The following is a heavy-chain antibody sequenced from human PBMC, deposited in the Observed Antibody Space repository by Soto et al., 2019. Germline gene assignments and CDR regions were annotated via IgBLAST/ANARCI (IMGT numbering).Heavy chain of an antibody. CDR1: GGSFSGYY. D-gene: IGHD3-3*01. Sequence: SETLSLTCAVYGGSFSGYYWSWIRQPPGKGLEWIGEINHSGSTNYNPSLKSRVTISVDTSKNQFSLKLSSVTAADTAVYYCARGGPSIFGVVIIPYYYYGMDVWGQGTTATVSS. CDR3: ARGGPSIFGVVIIPYYYYGMDV. J-gene: IGHJ6*02. V-gene: IGHV4-34*01. CDR2: INHSGST.